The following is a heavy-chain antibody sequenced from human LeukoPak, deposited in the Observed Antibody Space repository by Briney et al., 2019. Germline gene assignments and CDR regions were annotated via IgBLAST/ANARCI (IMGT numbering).Heavy chain of an antibody. J-gene: IGHJ4*02. Sequence: GESLKISCKGSGYSFTSYWIGWVRQMPGKGLEWMGIISTGDSDTRYSPSFQGQVTISADKSISTAYLQWSSLKASDTAMYYCARLAPVLRFLEWLPRYWGQGTLVTVSS. D-gene: IGHD3-3*01. CDR1: GYSFTSYW. CDR3: ARLAPVLRFLEWLPRY. V-gene: IGHV5-51*01. CDR2: ISTGDSDT.